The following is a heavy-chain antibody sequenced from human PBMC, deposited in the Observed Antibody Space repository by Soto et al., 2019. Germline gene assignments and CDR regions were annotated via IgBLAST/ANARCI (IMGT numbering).Heavy chain of an antibody. CDR2: IIPIFGTA. Sequence: SVKVSCKASGGTFSSYAISWVRQAPGQGLEWMGGIIPIFGTANYAQKFQGRVTITADESTSTAYMERSSLRSEDTAVYYCARGPDQQLVSGAFDIWGQGKMVTVSS. J-gene: IGHJ3*02. D-gene: IGHD6-13*01. CDR3: ARGPDQQLVSGAFDI. V-gene: IGHV1-69*13. CDR1: GGTFSSYA.